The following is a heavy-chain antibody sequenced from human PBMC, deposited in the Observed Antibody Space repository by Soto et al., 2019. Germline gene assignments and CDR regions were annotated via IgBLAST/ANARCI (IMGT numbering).Heavy chain of an antibody. Sequence: SETLSLTCAVYGGSFSGYYWSWIRQPPGKGLEWIGEINHSGSTNYNPSLLSRVTISVDTSKNEFSLRLSSVTAADTAVYYCARLNGYCISTNCHGYFGMDVWGQGTTVTVSS. CDR1: GGSFSGYY. V-gene: IGHV4-34*01. J-gene: IGHJ6*02. CDR2: INHSGST. D-gene: IGHD2-2*03. CDR3: ARLNGYCISTNCHGYFGMDV.